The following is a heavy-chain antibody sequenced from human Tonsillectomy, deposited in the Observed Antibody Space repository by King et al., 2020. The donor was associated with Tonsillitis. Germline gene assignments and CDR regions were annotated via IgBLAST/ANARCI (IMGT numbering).Heavy chain of an antibody. CDR2: IIPIFGTA. V-gene: IGHV1-69*01. CDR3: ARKSEGYGDYEAYYYGMDV. J-gene: IGHJ6*02. CDR1: GGTFSSYA. D-gene: IGHD4-17*01. Sequence: QLVQSGAEVKKPGSSVKVSCKASGGTFSSYAISWVRQAPGQGLEWMGGIIPIFGTANYAQKFQGRVTITADESTSTAYMELSSLRSEDTAVYYCARKSEGYGDYEAYYYGMDVWGQGTTVTVSS.